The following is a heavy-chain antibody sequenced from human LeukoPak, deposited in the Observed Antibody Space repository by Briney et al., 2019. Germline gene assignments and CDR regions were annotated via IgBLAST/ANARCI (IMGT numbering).Heavy chain of an antibody. J-gene: IGHJ5*02. D-gene: IGHD3-10*01. Sequence: GGSLRLSCAASGFTFSRKYMSWVRQAPGKGLEWVAVIYTDGSTYYAESVTGRFTISRDNSKNTLYLQMNSLRAEDMAVYYCARVYGDLWGQGTLVTVSS. V-gene: IGHV3-53*01. CDR2: IYTDGST. CDR1: GFTFSRKY. CDR3: ARVYGDL.